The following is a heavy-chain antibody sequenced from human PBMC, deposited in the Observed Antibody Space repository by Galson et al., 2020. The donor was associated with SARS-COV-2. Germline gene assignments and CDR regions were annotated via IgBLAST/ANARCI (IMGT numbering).Heavy chain of an antibody. CDR2: ISGSGDST. V-gene: IGHV3-23*02. D-gene: IGHD1-26*01. Sequence: GSLRLSCGASGLTFSFYAMSWVRQAPGKGLEWVSAISGSGDSTYHRDSVKGRFTISRDNSKNTLFLQMNSLRAEDTAVYYCAKDKRDLLDAFDIWGQGTLVTVSS. CDR3: AKDKRDLLDAFDI. CDR1: GLTFSFYA. J-gene: IGHJ3*02.